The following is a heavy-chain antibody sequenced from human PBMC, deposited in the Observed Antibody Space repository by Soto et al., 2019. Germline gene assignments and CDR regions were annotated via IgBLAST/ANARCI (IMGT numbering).Heavy chain of an antibody. CDR1: GFTFSSYS. CDR2: ISSSSSTI. CDR3: ARGWYSGWRCFFDY. V-gene: IGHV3-48*02. Sequence: EVQLVESGGGLVQPGGSLRLSCAASGFTFSSYSMNWVRQAPGKGLEWVSYISSSSSTIYYADSVKGRFTISRDNAKNSLYLQMNSLRDEDTAVYYCARGWYSGWRCFFDYWGQGTLVTVSS. D-gene: IGHD6-19*01. J-gene: IGHJ4*02.